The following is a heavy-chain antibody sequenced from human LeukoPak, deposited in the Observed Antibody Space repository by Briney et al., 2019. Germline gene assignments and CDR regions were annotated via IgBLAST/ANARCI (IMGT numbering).Heavy chain of an antibody. CDR3: ATYRGRGSPFDF. J-gene: IGHJ4*02. D-gene: IGHD2-15*01. Sequence: GGSLRLSCAASGFTFSTSAMSWVRQTPGKGLEWVSGITSGGDSIKYADSVRGRFTISRDNSKNTVYLQMNSLRADDTAVYYCATYRGRGSPFDFWGQGTQVTASS. CDR2: ITSGGDSI. CDR1: GFTFSTSA. V-gene: IGHV3-23*01.